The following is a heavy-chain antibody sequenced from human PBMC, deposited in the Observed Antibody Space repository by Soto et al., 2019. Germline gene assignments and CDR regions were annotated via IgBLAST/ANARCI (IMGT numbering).Heavy chain of an antibody. CDR1: GFTFSSYW. CDR2: IKQDGSEQ. D-gene: IGHD6-19*01. CDR3: ARSGRAVAFGAFDI. J-gene: IGHJ3*02. V-gene: IGHV3-7*03. Sequence: PGGSLRLSCSASGFTFSSYWMSWVRQAPGKGLEWVANIKQDGSEQYYVDSVKGRFTISRDNAKNSLYLQMNSLRAEDTAVYYCARSGRAVAFGAFDIWGQGTMVTVSS.